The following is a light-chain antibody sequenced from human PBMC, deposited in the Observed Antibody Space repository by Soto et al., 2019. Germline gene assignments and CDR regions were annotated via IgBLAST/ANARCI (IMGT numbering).Light chain of an antibody. Sequence: DIHMTQSPASVSASVGDRVVITCRAGQDIGYLLSWFHQKPGKVPKRLIYAASSLQSGVTSRFSGSVSGTEFTLTIGGRQPDEFSTYYCQHYNAFPWPFGQGTKV. CDR1: QDIGYL. V-gene: IGKV1-17*03. J-gene: IGKJ1*01. CDR2: AAS. CDR3: QHYNAFPWP.